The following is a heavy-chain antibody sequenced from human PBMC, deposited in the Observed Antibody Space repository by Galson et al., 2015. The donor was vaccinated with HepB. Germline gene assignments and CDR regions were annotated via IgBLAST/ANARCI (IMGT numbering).Heavy chain of an antibody. V-gene: IGHV1-69*04. J-gene: IGHJ3*01. CDR1: GGNFNTYA. Sequence: SVKVSCKASGGNFNTYAISWVRQAPGQGLEWMGRIIPIVDITNYAQKFRGRVTITADKSTSTAYMELSILRSEDAAVYYCASLDALDFWGQGTMVTVSS. CDR3: ASLDALDF. CDR2: IIPIVDIT.